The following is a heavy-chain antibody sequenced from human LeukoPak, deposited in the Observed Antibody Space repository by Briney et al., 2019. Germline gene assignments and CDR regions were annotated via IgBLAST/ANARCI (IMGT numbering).Heavy chain of an antibody. J-gene: IGHJ6*02. D-gene: IGHD6-13*01. CDR1: GYTFTSYA. V-gene: IGHV1-3*01. CDR2: INAGNGNT. CDR3: ARPRQSIAAAECMDV. Sequence: GASVKVSCKASGYTFTSYAMHWVRQAPGQRLEWVGWINAGNGNTKYSQKFQGRVTITRDTSASTAYMELSSLRSEDTAVYYCARPRQSIAAAECMDVWGQGTTVTVSS.